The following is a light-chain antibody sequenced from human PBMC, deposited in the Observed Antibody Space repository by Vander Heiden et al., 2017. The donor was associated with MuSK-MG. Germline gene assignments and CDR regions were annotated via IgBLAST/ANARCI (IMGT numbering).Light chain of an antibody. Sequence: VLTQSPATLSLSPGERATLSCRASQSVSSYLAWYQQKPGQAPRLLIYDASNRATGIPARFSGSGSGTDFTLTISSLEPEDFAVYYCQQRSNWLYTFGQGTKLEIK. J-gene: IGKJ2*01. V-gene: IGKV3-11*01. CDR3: QQRSNWLYT. CDR1: QSVSSY. CDR2: DAS.